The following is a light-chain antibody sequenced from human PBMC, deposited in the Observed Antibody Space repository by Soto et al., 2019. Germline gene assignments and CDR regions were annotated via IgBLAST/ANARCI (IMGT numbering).Light chain of an antibody. V-gene: IGKV3-11*01. CDR1: QSVGSY. J-gene: IGKJ1*01. Sequence: EVVLTQSPATLSLSPGERATLSCRASQSVGSYLAWYQQKPGQAPRLLIYDASNRATGIPARFSGSGSGTDFTLTISSLEPEDFAVYYCQQRSNWWTVGQGTKVDIK. CDR2: DAS. CDR3: QQRSNWWT.